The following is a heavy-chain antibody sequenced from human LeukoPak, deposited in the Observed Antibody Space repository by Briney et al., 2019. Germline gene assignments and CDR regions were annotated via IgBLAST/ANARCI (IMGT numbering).Heavy chain of an antibody. Sequence: PSETLSLTCTVSGGSISTTSYYWDWVRQPPGKGLEWIGSIYYSGTTYYNPSLKSRVTLSVDTSKNQFSLKLSSVTAADTAVYYCARYDSSGYYPRAFDYWGQGTLVTVSS. CDR2: IYYSGTT. CDR1: GGSISTTSYY. D-gene: IGHD3-22*01. CDR3: ARYDSSGYYPRAFDY. V-gene: IGHV4-39*01. J-gene: IGHJ4*02.